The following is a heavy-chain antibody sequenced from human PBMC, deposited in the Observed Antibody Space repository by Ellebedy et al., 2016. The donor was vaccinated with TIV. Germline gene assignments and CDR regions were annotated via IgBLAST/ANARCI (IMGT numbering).Heavy chain of an antibody. Sequence: GGSLRLSCAASGFTFSNYWMSWVRQAPGKGLEWVANIKQDGSERYYVDLVKGRFTISRDNAKNSMYLQMNSLRDEDTAVYYCARDQWLGRAYYFDSWGQGTLVTVSS. CDR2: IKQDGSER. CDR3: ARDQWLGRAYYFDS. D-gene: IGHD6-19*01. CDR1: GFTFSNYW. V-gene: IGHV3-7*01. J-gene: IGHJ4*02.